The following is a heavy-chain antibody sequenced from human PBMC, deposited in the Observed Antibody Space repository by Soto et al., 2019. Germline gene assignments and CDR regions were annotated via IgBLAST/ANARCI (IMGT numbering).Heavy chain of an antibody. Sequence: PSETLSLTCTVSGGSISSGDYYWSWIRQPPGKGLEWIGYIYYSGSTYYNPSLKSRVTISVDTSKNQFSLKLSSVTAADTAVYYCARGRVVTAIPPVLFDSWGQGTLVTVSS. D-gene: IGHD2-21*02. V-gene: IGHV4-30-4*01. CDR3: ARGRVVTAIPPVLFDS. CDR2: IYYSGST. J-gene: IGHJ5*01. CDR1: GGSISSGDYY.